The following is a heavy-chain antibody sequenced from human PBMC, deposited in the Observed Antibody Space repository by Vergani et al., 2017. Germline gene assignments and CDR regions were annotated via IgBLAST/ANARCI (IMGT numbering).Heavy chain of an antibody. Sequence: QITLKESGPTLVKPTQTLTLTCTFSGFSLSTSGVGVGWIRQPPGKALEWLALIYWDDDKRYSPSLKSRLTITKDTSKNQVVLTMTNMDPVDTATHYCAHVEMATINLDYWGQGTLVTVSS. CDR2: IYWDDDK. CDR3: AHVEMATINLDY. V-gene: IGHV2-5*02. J-gene: IGHJ4*02. CDR1: GFSLSTSGVG. D-gene: IGHD5-24*01.